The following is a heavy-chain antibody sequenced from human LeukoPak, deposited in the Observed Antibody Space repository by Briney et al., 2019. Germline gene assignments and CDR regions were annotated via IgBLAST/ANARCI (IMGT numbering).Heavy chain of an antibody. CDR3: AREGGSYFDY. Sequence: PSETLSLTCTVSGGSISSGGYYWSWIRQHPGKGLEWIGYIYYSGSTNYNPSLKSRVTISVDTSKNQFSLKLSSVTAADTAVYYCAREGGSYFDYWGQGTLVTVSS. D-gene: IGHD1-26*01. J-gene: IGHJ4*02. V-gene: IGHV4-61*08. CDR2: IYYSGST. CDR1: GGSISSGGYY.